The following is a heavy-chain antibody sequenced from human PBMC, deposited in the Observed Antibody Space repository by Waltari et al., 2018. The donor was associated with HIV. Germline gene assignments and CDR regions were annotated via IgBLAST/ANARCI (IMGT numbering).Heavy chain of an antibody. CDR1: GFAVNTYT. Sequence: EVQLVESGGGLVKPGGSLRLSCGVSGFAVNTYTMNWVRQAPGKGLEWVSSISKSSDYSYYADSVKGRFTISRDSAKNSLYLQMNSLRAEDTAVYYCAAPGGMDVWGQGTTVTVSS. CDR2: ISKSSDYS. V-gene: IGHV3-21*01. J-gene: IGHJ6*02. CDR3: AAPGGMDV.